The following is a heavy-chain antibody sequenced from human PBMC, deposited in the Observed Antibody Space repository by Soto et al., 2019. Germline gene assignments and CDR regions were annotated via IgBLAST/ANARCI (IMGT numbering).Heavy chain of an antibody. CDR1: GFTFSTYG. Sequence: QLQLVQSGAEVKNPGASVRVSCKASGFTFSTYGITWVRQAPGQGLEWMGWITAANGNTPYAQNLQGRVTMTTDTSTSTAYMELWRLSSDDTAVYYCARGYSYGSYWYFDLWGRGTLVTVSS. D-gene: IGHD5-18*01. J-gene: IGHJ2*01. V-gene: IGHV1-18*04. CDR2: ITAANGNT. CDR3: ARGYSYGSYWYFDL.